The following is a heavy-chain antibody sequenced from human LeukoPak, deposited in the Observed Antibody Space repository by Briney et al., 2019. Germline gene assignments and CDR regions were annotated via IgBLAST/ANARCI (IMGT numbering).Heavy chain of an antibody. J-gene: IGHJ4*02. CDR3: AKDIHPGLDSGASCCFDY. CDR1: GYTFSRHG. V-gene: IGHV1-18*01. D-gene: IGHD3-22*01. CDR2: VSGYNGNT. Sequence: GASVKVSCKTSGYTFSRHGITWLRQAPGQGFEWMGWVSGYNGNTNYAQSVQGRVTMTTDTSTNTAYMELRSLRSDDTAVYYCAKDIHPGLDSGASCCFDYWGQGTPVTVSS.